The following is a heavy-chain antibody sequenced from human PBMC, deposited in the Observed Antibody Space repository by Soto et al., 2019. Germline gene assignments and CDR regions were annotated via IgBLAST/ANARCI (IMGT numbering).Heavy chain of an antibody. CDR1: GGSISSGGYY. CDR2: IYYSGST. CDR3: ARDLLGVDDSTGAFDI. D-gene: IGHD3-22*01. V-gene: IGHV4-31*03. Sequence: QVQLQESGPGLVKPSQTLSLTCTVSGGSISSGGYYWSWIRQHPAKGLEWIGYIYYSGSTYYNPSLKSRVTISVDTSKNQFSLKLSSVTAADTAVYYCARDLLGVDDSTGAFDIWGQGTMVTVSS. J-gene: IGHJ3*02.